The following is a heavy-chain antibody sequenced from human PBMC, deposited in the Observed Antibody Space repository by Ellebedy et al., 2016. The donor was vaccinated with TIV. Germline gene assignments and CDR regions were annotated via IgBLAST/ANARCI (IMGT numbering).Heavy chain of an antibody. V-gene: IGHV3-21*01. Sequence: GESLKISCAASGFIFSTYSMNWVRQTPGRGLEWVSSIRSSSSYIYYADSVKGRFTISRDNAKNSLYLQMNSLRVEDTAVYYCARGSVTVTSITPFDYWGQGTLVTVSS. D-gene: IGHD4-17*01. CDR2: IRSSSSYI. CDR3: ARGSVTVTSITPFDY. J-gene: IGHJ4*02. CDR1: GFIFSTYS.